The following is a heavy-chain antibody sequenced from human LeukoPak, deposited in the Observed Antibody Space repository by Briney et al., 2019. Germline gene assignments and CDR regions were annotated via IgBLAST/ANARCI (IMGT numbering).Heavy chain of an antibody. J-gene: IGHJ4*02. D-gene: IGHD6-13*01. CDR1: GFTFSSYS. CDR3: ARGHSSSWPFDY. Sequence: GGSLRLSCAASGFTFSSYSMNWVRQAPGKGLEWVSSISSSSSYIYYADSVKGRFTISRDNAKNSLYLQMNSLRAEDTAVYYCARGHSSSWPFDYWGQGTLVTVSS. CDR2: ISSSSSYI. V-gene: IGHV3-21*01.